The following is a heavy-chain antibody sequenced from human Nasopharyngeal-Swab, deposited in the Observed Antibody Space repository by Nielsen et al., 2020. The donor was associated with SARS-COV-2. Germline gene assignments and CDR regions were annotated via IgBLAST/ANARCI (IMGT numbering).Heavy chain of an antibody. Sequence: WVRQAPGQGLEWMGWINTNTGNPTYAQGFTGRFVFSLDPSVSTAYLQISSLKAEDTAAYYCARGHDTSDYWGQGTLVTVSS. CDR3: ARGHDTSDY. CDR2: INTNTGNP. V-gene: IGHV7-4-1*02. J-gene: IGHJ4*02. D-gene: IGHD3-9*01.